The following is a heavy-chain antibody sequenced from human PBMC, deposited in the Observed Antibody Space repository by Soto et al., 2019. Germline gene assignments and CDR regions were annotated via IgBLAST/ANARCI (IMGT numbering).Heavy chain of an antibody. CDR2: ISAYNGNT. V-gene: IGHV1-18*01. J-gene: IGHJ3*02. Sequence: EASVKVSCKASGYTFTSYGISWVRQAPGQGLEWMGWISAYNGNTNYAQKLQGRVAMTTDTSTSTAYMELRSLRSDDTAVYYCARDRASYSSGWPDAFDIWGQGTMVTVSS. D-gene: IGHD6-19*01. CDR1: GYTFTSYG. CDR3: ARDRASYSSGWPDAFDI.